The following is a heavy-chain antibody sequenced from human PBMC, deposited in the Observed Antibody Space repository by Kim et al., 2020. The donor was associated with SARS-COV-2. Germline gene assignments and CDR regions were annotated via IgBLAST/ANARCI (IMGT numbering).Heavy chain of an antibody. D-gene: IGHD4-17*01. Sequence: GGSLRLSCAASGFTFSSYSMNWVRQAPGKGLEWVSSISSSSSYIYYADSVKGRFTISRDNAKNSLYLQMNSLRAEDTAVYYCARALDYGGNSIPDYWGQGTLVTVSS. V-gene: IGHV3-21*01. CDR2: ISSSSSYI. CDR1: GFTFSSYS. CDR3: ARALDYGGNSIPDY. J-gene: IGHJ4*02.